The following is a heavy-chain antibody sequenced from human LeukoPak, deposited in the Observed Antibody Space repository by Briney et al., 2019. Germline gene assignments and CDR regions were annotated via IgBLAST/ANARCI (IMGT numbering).Heavy chain of an antibody. V-gene: IGHV3-74*01. D-gene: IGHD3-22*01. CDR3: ARAPYYDSSGRNYYYYGMDV. CDR2: INSDGSAT. CDR1: GFTFGSPW. J-gene: IGHJ6*02. Sequence: GGSLRLSCAASGFTFGSPWMHWVRQAPGKGLVWVSRINSDGSATAYADSVKGRFTISRDNAENTLYLQMNSLRAEDTAVYYCARAPYYDSSGRNYYYYGMDVWGQGTTVTVSS.